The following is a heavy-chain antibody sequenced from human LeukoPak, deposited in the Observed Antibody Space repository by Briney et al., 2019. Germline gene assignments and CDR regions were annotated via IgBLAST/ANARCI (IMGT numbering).Heavy chain of an antibody. CDR2: ISYDGSNK. D-gene: IGHD6-19*01. CDR1: GLTFSSYV. Sequence: PGRSLRLSCAASGLTFSSYVMHWVRQAPGKGLEGVAVISYDGSNKYYADSVKGRFTISRDNSKNTLYLQMNSLRAEDTAVYYCAKGPHFSSGWYYYGMDVWGQGTTVTVSS. CDR3: AKGPHFSSGWYYYGMDV. J-gene: IGHJ6*02. V-gene: IGHV3-30*18.